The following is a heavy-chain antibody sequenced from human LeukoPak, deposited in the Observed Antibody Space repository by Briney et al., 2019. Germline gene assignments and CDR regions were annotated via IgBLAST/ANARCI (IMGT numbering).Heavy chain of an antibody. CDR2: ISGSGGST. D-gene: IGHD6-13*01. Sequence: PGGSLRLSCAASGFTFSSYAMSWVRQAPGKGLEWVSAISGSGGSTYYADSVKGRFTISRDNSKNTLYLQMNSLRAEDTAVYYCAKEYRGSAAGRDLTYYYGMDVWGQGTTVTVSS. CDR3: AKEYRGSAAGRDLTYYYGMDV. V-gene: IGHV3-23*01. J-gene: IGHJ6*02. CDR1: GFTFSSYA.